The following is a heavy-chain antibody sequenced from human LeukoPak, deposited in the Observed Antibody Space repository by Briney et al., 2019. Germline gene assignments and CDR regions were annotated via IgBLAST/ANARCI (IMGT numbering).Heavy chain of an antibody. V-gene: IGHV1-2*02. Sequence: GASVKVSRKASGYTFTGHYMHWVRQAPGQGLEWMGWINPNSGGTNYAQKFQGRVTMTRDTSISTAYMELSRLRSDDTAVYYCARDLGESSSWYHADYYYYMDVWGKGTTVTVSS. CDR2: INPNSGGT. D-gene: IGHD6-13*01. J-gene: IGHJ6*03. CDR3: ARDLGESSSWYHADYYYYMDV. CDR1: GYTFTGHY.